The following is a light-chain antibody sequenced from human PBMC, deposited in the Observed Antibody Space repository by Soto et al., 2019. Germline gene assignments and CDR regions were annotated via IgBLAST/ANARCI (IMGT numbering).Light chain of an antibody. CDR3: QQYNNWPRT. CDR2: GAS. CDR1: QSISTN. Sequence: EIVMTQSPATLSVSPGERATLSCRASQSISTNLAWYQQKPGQAPRLLMYGASTRATGIPARFSGRGSGTEFALTISSLQSEDFAVYFCQQYNNWPRTFGQGTKVDIK. V-gene: IGKV3-15*01. J-gene: IGKJ1*01.